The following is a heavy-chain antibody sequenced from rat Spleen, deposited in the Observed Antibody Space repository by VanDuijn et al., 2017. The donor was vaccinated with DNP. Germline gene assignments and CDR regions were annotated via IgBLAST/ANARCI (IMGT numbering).Heavy chain of an antibody. CDR3: ARVDSGHYFDY. CDR2: ISHSDGTT. V-gene: IGHV5S13*01. J-gene: IGHJ2*01. D-gene: IGHD1-1*01. Sequence: EVQLVESGGGLVQPGRSLKLSCAASGFAFSNFDMAWVRQAPTKGLEWVAIISHSDGTTYYPDSVNGRFTISRDNTENSLYLQMTKLGSEDTAIYYCARVDSGHYFDYWGQGVTVTVSS. CDR1: GFAFSNFD.